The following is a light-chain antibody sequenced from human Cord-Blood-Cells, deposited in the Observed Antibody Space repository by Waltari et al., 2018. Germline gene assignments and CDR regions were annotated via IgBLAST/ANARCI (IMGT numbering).Light chain of an antibody. CDR3: SSYAGSNNFV. V-gene: IGLV2-8*01. Sequence: QSALTQPPSASGSPGQSVTIPCTGTSSDVGGYNYLSWYQQHPGKAPKRMIYEVSKRPAGGPDRFSGTKSGNRAALPVSGLQAEDEADYYCSSYAGSNNFVFGTGTKVTVL. CDR2: EVS. J-gene: IGLJ1*01. CDR1: SSDVGGYNY.